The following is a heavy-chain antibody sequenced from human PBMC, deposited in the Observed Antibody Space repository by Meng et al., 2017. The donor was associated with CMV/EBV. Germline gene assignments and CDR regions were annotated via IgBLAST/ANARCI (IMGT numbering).Heavy chain of an antibody. CDR1: GYTFTSYG. V-gene: IGHV1-18*01. CDR2: ISAYNGNT. J-gene: IGHJ3*02. CDR3: ARPTCSTSCYSLNDAFDI. D-gene: IGHD2-2*02. Sequence: ASVKVSCKASGYTFTSYGISWVRQAPGQGLEWMGWISAYNGNTNYAQKLQGRVTMTRDTSTSTVYMELSSLRSEDTAVYYCARPTCSTSCYSLNDAFDIWGQGTMVTVSS.